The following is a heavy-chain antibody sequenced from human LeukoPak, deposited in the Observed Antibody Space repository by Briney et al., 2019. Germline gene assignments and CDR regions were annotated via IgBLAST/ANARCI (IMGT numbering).Heavy chain of an antibody. CDR2: IYYSGST. CDR3: ARATDYYDSSGYYGSSSVLDY. J-gene: IGHJ4*02. V-gene: IGHV4-30-4*01. Sequence: SQTLSLTCTVSGGSISSGDYYWSWIRQPLGKGLEWIGYIYYSGSTYYNPSLKSRVTISVDTSKNQFSLKLSSVTAADTAVYYCARATDYYDSSGYYGSSSVLDYWGQGTLVTVSS. CDR1: GGSISSGDYY. D-gene: IGHD3-22*01.